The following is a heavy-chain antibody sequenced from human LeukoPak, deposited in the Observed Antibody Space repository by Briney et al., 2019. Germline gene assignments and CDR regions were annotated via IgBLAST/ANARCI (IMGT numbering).Heavy chain of an antibody. CDR1: GFTFNSYA. J-gene: IGHJ4*02. V-gene: IGHV3-23*01. CDR3: AKTTTGYSSGRYPGWPVDC. D-gene: IGHD6-19*01. Sequence: GGSLRLSCGASGFTFNSYAVSWVRQAPGKGLEWVSAISGSGGGTYYADSVKGRFTISRDNSKNTVYLQMNSLSTEDTAVYYRAKTTTGYSSGRYPGWPVDCWGQGTLSPSPQ. CDR2: ISGSGGGT.